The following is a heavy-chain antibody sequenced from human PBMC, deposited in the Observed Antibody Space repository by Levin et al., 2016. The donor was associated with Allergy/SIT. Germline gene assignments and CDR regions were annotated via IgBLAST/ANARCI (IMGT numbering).Heavy chain of an antibody. CDR1: GVTFSDYA. J-gene: IGHJ4*02. Sequence: GGSLRLSCTASGVTFSDYAMSWIRQAPGKGLEWVGFIRSKTYGGATQYAASVKGRFTISRDDSTSIVYLQMNSLTTEDTAVYYCTRRRPNSSWTLDYWGQGILVTVSS. V-gene: IGHV3-49*03. D-gene: IGHD6-13*01. CDR3: TRRRPNSSWTLDY. CDR2: IRSKTYGGAT.